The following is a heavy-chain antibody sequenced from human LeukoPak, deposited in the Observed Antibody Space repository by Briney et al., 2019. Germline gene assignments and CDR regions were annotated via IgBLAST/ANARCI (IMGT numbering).Heavy chain of an antibody. Sequence: ASVKVPCKASGGTFSSYAISWVRQAPGQGLEWMGWISAYNGNTNYAQKLQGRVTMTTDTSTSTAYMELRSLRSDDTAVYYCARDLRVTRGPDYWGQGTLVTVSS. J-gene: IGHJ4*02. CDR2: ISAYNGNT. CDR3: ARDLRVTRGPDY. CDR1: GGTFSSYA. V-gene: IGHV1-18*01.